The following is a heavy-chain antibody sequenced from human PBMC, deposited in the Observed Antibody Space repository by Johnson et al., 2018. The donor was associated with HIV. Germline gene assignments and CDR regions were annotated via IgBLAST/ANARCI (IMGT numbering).Heavy chain of an antibody. V-gene: IGHV3-30*03. CDR2: ISYDGGDK. CDR3: ASPRAVAGGGAFDI. J-gene: IGHJ3*02. Sequence: QVQLVESGGGVVQPGGSLRLSCAASGFTFSSYAMHWVRQAPGKGLEWVAVISYDGGDKYYADSVKGRFTISRDNSKSTLYLQMNILRPEDTAVYYCASPRAVAGGGAFDIWGQGTMVTVSS. CDR1: GFTFSSYA. D-gene: IGHD6-19*01.